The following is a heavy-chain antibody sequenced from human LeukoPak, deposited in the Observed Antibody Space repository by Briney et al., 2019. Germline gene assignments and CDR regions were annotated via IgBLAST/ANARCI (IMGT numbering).Heavy chain of an antibody. CDR3: ARDPTTRYCSGGSCYTHYGMDV. V-gene: IGHV3-21*01. Sequence: GGCLRLSCAASGFTFSSYTMNWVRQAPGKGLEWVSSIISIISYISYADSVKGRITISRDNAKNSLYLQMNSLRDEDTAVYYCARDPTTRYCSGGSCYTHYGMDVWGQGTTVTVSS. CDR2: IISIISYI. J-gene: IGHJ6*02. CDR1: GFTFSSYT. D-gene: IGHD2-15*01.